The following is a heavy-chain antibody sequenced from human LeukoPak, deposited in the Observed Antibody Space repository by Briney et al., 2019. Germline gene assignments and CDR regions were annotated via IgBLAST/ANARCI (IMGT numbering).Heavy chain of an antibody. D-gene: IGHD3-16*01. Sequence: PGGSLRLSCAASGFTFSSYAMSWVRQAPGKGLEWVSAISGSGGSAYYADSVKGRFTISRDNSKNTLYLKMNSLRAEDTAVYYCAKSLPRLSTEFDYWGQGTLVTVSS. V-gene: IGHV3-23*01. CDR3: AKSLPRLSTEFDY. J-gene: IGHJ4*02. CDR1: GFTFSSYA. CDR2: ISGSGGSA.